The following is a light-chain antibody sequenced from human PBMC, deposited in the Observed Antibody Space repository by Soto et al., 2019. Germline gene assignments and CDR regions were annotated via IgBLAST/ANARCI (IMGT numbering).Light chain of an antibody. CDR2: RGT. J-gene: IGLJ6*01. CDR3: CSSATESAYV. Sequence: QSSLAQPASVSGSPGQSITISCTGTSSDVGAYDAVSWYQQHPGKARQAILYRGTKRPSGVSTRFSGSVSGNTASLTVSGLQAEDEAEYFCCSSATESAYVFGTGTKVTVL. CDR1: SSDVGAYDA. V-gene: IGLV2-23*01.